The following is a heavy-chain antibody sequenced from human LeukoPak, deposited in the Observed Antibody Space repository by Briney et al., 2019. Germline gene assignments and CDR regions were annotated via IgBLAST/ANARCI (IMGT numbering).Heavy chain of an antibody. Sequence: GGSLRLSCAASGFTFSSYEMNWVRQAPGKGLEWVSYISSSGSTIYYADSVKGRFTISRDNAKNSLYLQMNSLRAEDTAVYYCARVGSGYYYVDYWGQGTPVTVSP. CDR3: ARVGSGYYYVDY. V-gene: IGHV3-48*03. J-gene: IGHJ4*02. CDR1: GFTFSSYE. CDR2: ISSSGSTI. D-gene: IGHD3-22*01.